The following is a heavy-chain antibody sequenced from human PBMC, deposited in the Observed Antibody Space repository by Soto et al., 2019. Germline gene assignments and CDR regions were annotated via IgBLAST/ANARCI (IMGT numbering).Heavy chain of an antibody. V-gene: IGHV1-18*01. Sequence: ASVNVSCKASGYTFSSYGISWVRQAPGQGLELMGWVSTHYGTTYYARRVQDRVTMTAXXXXXXAXMXLSXXXSGDTAVYYCAVRKTGSFFDYWGQGTLDTVSS. CDR2: VSTHYGTT. CDR3: AVRKTGSFFDY. CDR1: GYTFSSYG. J-gene: IGHJ4*02. D-gene: IGHD1-26*01.